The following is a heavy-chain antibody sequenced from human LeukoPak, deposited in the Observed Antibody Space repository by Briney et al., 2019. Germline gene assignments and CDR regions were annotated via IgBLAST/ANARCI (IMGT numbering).Heavy chain of an antibody. CDR3: ARVLSGAYWYFDL. CDR2: ISGSGGST. Sequence: GGSLRLSCAASGFTFSTYAMYWVRQAPGKGLEWVSSISGSGGSTYYADSVKGRFTISRDNAKNSLFLQMNSLRAEDTAIYYCARVLSGAYWYFDLWGRGTLVTVSS. D-gene: IGHD1-14*01. V-gene: IGHV3-23*01. J-gene: IGHJ2*01. CDR1: GFTFSTYA.